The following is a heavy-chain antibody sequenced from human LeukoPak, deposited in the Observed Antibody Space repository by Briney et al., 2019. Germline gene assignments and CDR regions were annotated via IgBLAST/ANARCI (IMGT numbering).Heavy chain of an antibody. D-gene: IGHD4-17*01. Sequence: ASVKVSCKASGYTFTSYGISWVRQAPGQGLEWMGWISAYNGNTNYAQKLQGRVTMTTDTSTSTAYMELRSLRSGDTAVYYCARLPTVTTFRLHEEDYWGQGTLVTVSS. CDR3: ARLPTVTTFRLHEEDY. J-gene: IGHJ4*02. CDR2: ISAYNGNT. V-gene: IGHV1-18*01. CDR1: GYTFTSYG.